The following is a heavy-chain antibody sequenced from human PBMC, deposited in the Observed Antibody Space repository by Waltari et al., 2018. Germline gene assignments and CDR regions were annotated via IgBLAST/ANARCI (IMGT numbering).Heavy chain of an antibody. CDR1: GYTFTSYD. V-gene: IGHV1-8*01. CDR2: MNPNSGNT. J-gene: IGHJ2*01. Sequence: QVQLVQSGAEVKKPGASVKVSCKASGYTFTSYDINWVRQATGQGLEWMGWMNPNSGNTGYAQKFQGRVTMTRNTSISTAYMELSSLRSEDTAVYYCAREVTVSHYWYFDLWGRGTLVTVSS. CDR3: AREVTVSHYWYFDL. D-gene: IGHD2-21*02.